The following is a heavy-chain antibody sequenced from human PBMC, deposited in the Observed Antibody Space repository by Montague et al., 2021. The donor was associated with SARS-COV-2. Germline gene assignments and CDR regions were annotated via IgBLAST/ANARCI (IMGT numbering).Heavy chain of an antibody. J-gene: IGHJ4*02. D-gene: IGHD6-13*01. Sequence: ETLSLTCAVSGYSISSRNWWGWIRQPPGKGLEWIGYIYYSGSTYYNPSLKSRVTMSVDTSKNQFSLKLSSVTAVDTAVYYCATGFSGYSSSWFDKPLLEVEHAGPEFDYWGQGTLVTVSS. V-gene: IGHV4-28*01. CDR3: ATGFSGYSSSWFDKPLLEVEHAGPEFDY. CDR1: GYSISSRNW. CDR2: IYYSGST.